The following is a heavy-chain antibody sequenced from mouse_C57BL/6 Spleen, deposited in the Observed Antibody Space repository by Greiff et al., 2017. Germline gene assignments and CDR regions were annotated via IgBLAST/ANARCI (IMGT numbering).Heavy chain of an antibody. D-gene: IGHD1-1*01. CDR2: ISNLAYSI. V-gene: IGHV5-15*01. CDR1: GFTFSDYG. Sequence: EVMLVESGGGLVQPGGSLKLSCAASGFTFSDYGMAWVRQAPRKGPEWVAFISNLAYSIYYADTVTGRFTISRENAKNTLYLEMSSLRSEDTAMYYCARHGDYGSSDWYFDVWGTGTTVTVSS. J-gene: IGHJ1*03. CDR3: ARHGDYGSSDWYFDV.